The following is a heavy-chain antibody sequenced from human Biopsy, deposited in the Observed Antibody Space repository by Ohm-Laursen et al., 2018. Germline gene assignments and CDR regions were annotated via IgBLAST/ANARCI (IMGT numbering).Heavy chain of an antibody. CDR3: TKNTQWEGSGYLDAFHI. D-gene: IGHD3-22*01. V-gene: IGHV3-9*01. Sequence: SLRLSCAASGFRFDNTGMHWVRQGPGKGLEWVAGISWSSDSITYAKSVTGRFTISRDNGENSLYLQMNSLRPEDAALYYCTKNTQWEGSGYLDAFHIWGHGAMVTVSS. J-gene: IGHJ3*02. CDR2: ISWSSDSI. CDR1: GFRFDNTG.